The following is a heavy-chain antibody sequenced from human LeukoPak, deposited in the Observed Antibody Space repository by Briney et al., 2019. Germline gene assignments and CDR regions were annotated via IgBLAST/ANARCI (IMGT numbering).Heavy chain of an antibody. CDR2: ISGSGGST. CDR3: AKTGGEYYYDSSGYYFPGY. D-gene: IGHD3-22*01. J-gene: IGHJ4*02. V-gene: IGHV3-23*01. Sequence: PGRSLRLSCAASGFTFSSYAMSWVRQAPGKGLAWVSAISGSGGSTYYADSVKGRFTIYRDNSKNTLYLQMNSLRAEDTAVYYCAKTGGEYYYDSSGYYFPGYWGQGTLVTVSS. CDR1: GFTFSSYA.